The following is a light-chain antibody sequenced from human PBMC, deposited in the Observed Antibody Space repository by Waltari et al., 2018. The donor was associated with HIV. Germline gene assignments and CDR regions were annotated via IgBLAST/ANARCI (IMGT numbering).Light chain of an antibody. CDR3: VLYMGSGISV. V-gene: IGLV8-61*01. Sequence: QTVVTQEPSLSVSPGGTVTLTCGLSSGSVSTSYYPSWYQQPPCQAPRTRIYSTNTRSSVVPDRFSGSILGNKAALTITGAQADDESDYYCVLYMGSGISVFGGGTQLTVL. CDR1: SGSVSTSYY. J-gene: IGLJ7*01. CDR2: STN.